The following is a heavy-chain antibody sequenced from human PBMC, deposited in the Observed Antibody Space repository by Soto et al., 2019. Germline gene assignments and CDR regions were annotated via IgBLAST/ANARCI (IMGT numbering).Heavy chain of an antibody. V-gene: IGHV4-31*03. D-gene: IGHD3-22*01. CDR3: ARGWSPNYYDSSGVDI. CDR1: GGSISSGGYY. CDR2: IYYSGST. Sequence: QVQLQESGPGLVKPSQTLSLTCTVSGGSISSGGYYWSWIRQHPGKGLEWIGYIYYSGSTYYNPSLKSRVTISVDTSKNQFSLKLSSVTAADTAVYYCARGWSPNYYDSSGVDIWGQGTMVTVSS. J-gene: IGHJ3*02.